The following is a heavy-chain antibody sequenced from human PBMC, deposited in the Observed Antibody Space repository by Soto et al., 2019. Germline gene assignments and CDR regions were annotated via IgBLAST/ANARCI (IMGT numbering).Heavy chain of an antibody. J-gene: IGHJ3*02. Sequence: SETLSLTCTVSGGSISSSSYYWGWIRQPPGKGLEWIGSIYYSGSTYYNPSLKSRVTISVDTSKNQFSLEVNSVTAADAAVYYCAKSGSQYTGTFDIWGRGTMVTVSS. CDR3: AKSGSQYTGTFDI. CDR1: GGSISSSSYY. V-gene: IGHV4-39*01. D-gene: IGHD1-1*01. CDR2: IYYSGST.